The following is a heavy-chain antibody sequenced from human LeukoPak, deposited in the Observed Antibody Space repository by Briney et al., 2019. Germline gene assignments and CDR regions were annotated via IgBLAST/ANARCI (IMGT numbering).Heavy chain of an antibody. J-gene: IGHJ4*02. CDR1: GYTFTSYG. Sequence: ASVKVSCKASGYTFTSYGITWVRQAPGQGLEWMGWISAYNGNTNYAQKLQGRVTMTTDTSASTAYMELRSLRSDDTAMYYCARLSSAWYQVDSWGQGTLVTVSS. V-gene: IGHV1-18*01. D-gene: IGHD6-19*01. CDR3: ARLSSAWYQVDS. CDR2: ISAYNGNT.